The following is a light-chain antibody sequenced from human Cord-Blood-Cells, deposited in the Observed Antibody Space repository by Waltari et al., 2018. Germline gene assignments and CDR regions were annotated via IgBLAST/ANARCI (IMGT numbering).Light chain of an antibody. Sequence: DIQMTQSPSTLSASVGARVTITCRARQSISSWLAWYQQKPGKAPKLLIYYASSLESVVPSRFSGSGSGTEFTLTISSLQPDDFATYYCQQYNSYWTFGQGTKVEIK. V-gene: IGKV1-5*01. J-gene: IGKJ1*01. CDR2: YAS. CDR3: QQYNSYWT. CDR1: QSISSW.